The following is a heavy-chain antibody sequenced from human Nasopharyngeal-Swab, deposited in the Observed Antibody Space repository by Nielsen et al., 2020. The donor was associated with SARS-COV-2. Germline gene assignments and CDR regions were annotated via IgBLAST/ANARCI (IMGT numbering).Heavy chain of an antibody. Sequence: SLKISCAASGFTFDDYAMHWVRQAPGKGLEWVSGISWNSGSMGYADSVKGRFTISRDNAKNSLYLQMNSLRAEDTALYYCAKDIKVVITTSAFDVWGQGTMVTVSS. CDR1: GFTFDDYA. J-gene: IGHJ3*01. D-gene: IGHD3-22*01. V-gene: IGHV3-9*01. CDR3: AKDIKVVITTSAFDV. CDR2: ISWNSGSM.